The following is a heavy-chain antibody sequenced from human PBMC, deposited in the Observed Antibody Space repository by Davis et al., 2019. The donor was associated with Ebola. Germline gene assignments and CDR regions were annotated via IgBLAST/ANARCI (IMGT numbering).Heavy chain of an antibody. V-gene: IGHV3-72*01. CDR3: ARVWTYRSTAFDI. Sequence: GGSLRLSCAASGFTFSDHYMDWVRQAPGKGLEWVGRARNKANSYATEYAASVKGRFTISRDDSKNSLYLQMNSLRAEDTAVYYCARVWTYRSTAFDIWGQGTVVAVSS. CDR1: GFTFSDHY. J-gene: IGHJ3*02. CDR2: ARNKANSYAT. D-gene: IGHD3-16*02.